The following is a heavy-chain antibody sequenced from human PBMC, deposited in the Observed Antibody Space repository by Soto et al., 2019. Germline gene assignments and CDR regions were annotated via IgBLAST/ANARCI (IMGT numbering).Heavy chain of an antibody. Sequence: EVQLLESGGGLVQPGGSLRLSCAASGFTFSSYAMSWVRQAPGKGLEWVSAISGSGGSTYYADSVKGRFTISRDNSKNTLYLEMNSRRAEETAVYYCAQRGGSMLTFGGVITSSHWGQGTLVTVSS. CDR3: AQRGGSMLTFGGVITSSH. D-gene: IGHD3-16*01. CDR1: GFTFSSYA. J-gene: IGHJ4*02. V-gene: IGHV3-23*01. CDR2: ISGSGGST.